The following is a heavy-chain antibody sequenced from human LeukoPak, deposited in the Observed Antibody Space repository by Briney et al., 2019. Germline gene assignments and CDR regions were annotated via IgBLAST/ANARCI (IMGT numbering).Heavy chain of an antibody. D-gene: IGHD6-13*01. Sequence: PGGSLRLSCAASGFSFSRCGIHWVRQAPGKGLEWVAFIRYDGSNKYYSDSVKGRFTISRDNSKNTLYLQMNSLRAEDTAVYYCARDSSSWYGDAFDIWGQGTMVTVSS. V-gene: IGHV3-30*02. CDR1: GFSFSRCG. CDR2: IRYDGSNK. J-gene: IGHJ3*02. CDR3: ARDSSSWYGDAFDI.